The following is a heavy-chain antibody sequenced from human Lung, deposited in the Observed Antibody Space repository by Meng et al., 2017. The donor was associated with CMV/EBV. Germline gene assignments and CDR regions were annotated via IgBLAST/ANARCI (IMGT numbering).Heavy chain of an antibody. CDR2: IPHRGSS. J-gene: IGHJ1*01. CDR1: GDSITNHSW. Sequence: QVQVRESGPALVKPSETLSLTCAVSGDSITNHSWWAWVRQPPGKGLEWIGEIPHRGSSAYNPSLKSRVSMSIDKSKNQFSLKLTSVTAADTAVYHCLRRSGGSVWGQGTLVTVSS. CDR3: LRRSGGSV. V-gene: IGHV4-4*02. D-gene: IGHD3-10*01.